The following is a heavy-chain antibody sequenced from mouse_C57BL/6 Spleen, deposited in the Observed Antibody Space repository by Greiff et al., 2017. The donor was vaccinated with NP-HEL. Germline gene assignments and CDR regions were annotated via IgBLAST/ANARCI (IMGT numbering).Heavy chain of an antibody. CDR3: AREGYYGSSPGNFDY. D-gene: IGHD1-1*01. V-gene: IGHV3-6*01. CDR2: ISYDGSN. Sequence: EVKLMESGPGLVKPSQSLSLTCSVTGYSITSGYYWNWIRQFPGNKLEWMGYISYDGSNNYNPSLKNRISITRDTSKNQFFLKLNSVTTEDTATYYCAREGYYGSSPGNFDYWGQGTTLTVSS. J-gene: IGHJ2*01. CDR1: GYSITSGYY.